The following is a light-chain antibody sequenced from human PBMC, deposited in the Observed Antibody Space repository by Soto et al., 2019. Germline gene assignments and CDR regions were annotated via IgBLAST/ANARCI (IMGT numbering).Light chain of an antibody. J-gene: IGKJ4*01. CDR3: QQCCNSST. V-gene: IGKV3-11*01. CDR1: QSVSSY. CDR2: DAS. Sequence: ELVLTQSPAPLSLSPGERATLSCRASQSVSSYLAWYQQKPGQAPRLLIYDASNSASCIPTRFSGSGSGTNFTITVSRLRPDDFAVYYCQQCCNSSTFGVGTKVLIK.